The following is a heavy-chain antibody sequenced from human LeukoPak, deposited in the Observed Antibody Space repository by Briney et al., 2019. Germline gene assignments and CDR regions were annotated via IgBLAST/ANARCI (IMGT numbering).Heavy chain of an antibody. CDR2: IRSKTDGGTT. CDR3: ITSSQWLVRAMADAFDI. V-gene: IGHV3-15*01. D-gene: IGHD6-19*01. Sequence: SGGSLRLSCAASGFTFNNAWISWVRQAPGKGLEWVGRIRSKTDGGTTDYAAPVQDRVTISRDDSKNTLYLQMNSLKAEDTAVYYCITSSQWLVRAMADAFDIWGQGTMVTVSS. J-gene: IGHJ3*02. CDR1: GFTFNNAW.